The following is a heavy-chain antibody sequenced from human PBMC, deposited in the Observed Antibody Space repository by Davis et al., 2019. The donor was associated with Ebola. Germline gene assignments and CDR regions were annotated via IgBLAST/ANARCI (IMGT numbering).Heavy chain of an antibody. CDR1: GGSFSGYY. D-gene: IGHD4-23*01. J-gene: IGHJ3*02. Sequence: SETLSLTCAVSGGSFSGYYWSWIRQPPGKGLEWIGEINHSGSTNYNPSLKSRVTISVDTSKNQFSLKLSSVTAADTAVYYCARLGYGGNSGAFDIWGQGTMVTVSS. CDR3: ARLGYGGNSGAFDI. V-gene: IGHV4-34*01. CDR2: INHSGST.